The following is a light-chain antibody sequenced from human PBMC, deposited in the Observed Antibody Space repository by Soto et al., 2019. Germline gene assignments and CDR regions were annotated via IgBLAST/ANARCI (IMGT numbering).Light chain of an antibody. CDR1: QDITNY. CDR2: DAA. CDR3: QQYENLPLT. J-gene: IGKJ4*01. V-gene: IGKV1-33*01. Sequence: DIQMTQSPSSLSASVGDGVTITCQASQDITNYLNWYQQKPGKSPKLLIFDAANLEAGVPSRFSGSGSGTEFTFTISSLQPEDMATDYCQQYENLPLTFGGGTKVE.